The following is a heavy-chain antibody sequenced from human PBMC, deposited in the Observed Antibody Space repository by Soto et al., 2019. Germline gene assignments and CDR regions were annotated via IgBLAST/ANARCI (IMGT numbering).Heavy chain of an antibody. V-gene: IGHV1-69*06. J-gene: IGHJ4*02. CDR2: IIPIFGTA. CDR3: ARIQLPEGGLAY. CDR1: GGTFSSYA. Sequence: SVKVSCKASGGTFSSYAISWVRQAPGQGLEWMGGIIPIFGTANYAQKFQGRVTITADKSTSTAYMELSSLRSEDTAVYYCARIQLPEGGLAYCGQGTLVTVSS. D-gene: IGHD5-18*01.